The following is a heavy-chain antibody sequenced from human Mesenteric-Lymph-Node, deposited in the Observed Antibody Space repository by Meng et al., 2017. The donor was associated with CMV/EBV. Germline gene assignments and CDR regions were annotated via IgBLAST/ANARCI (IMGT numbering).Heavy chain of an antibody. CDR3: ARETRSPLDYYYGMDV. CDR2: ISDSGVNT. V-gene: IGHV3-23*01. Sequence: GGSLKLSCAASEFTFSTYAMTWVRQAPGKGLEWVSAISDSGVNTFYANSVTGRFTISRDNSKSTLYLQMNSLRAEDTAVYYCARETRSPLDYYYGMDVWGQGTTVTVSS. CDR1: EFTFSTYA. D-gene: IGHD1-7*01. J-gene: IGHJ6*02.